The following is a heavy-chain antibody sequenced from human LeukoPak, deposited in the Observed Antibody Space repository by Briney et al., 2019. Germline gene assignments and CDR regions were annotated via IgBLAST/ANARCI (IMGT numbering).Heavy chain of an antibody. CDR3: TVHVLRYFADY. CDR1: GFTFSNAW. D-gene: IGHD3-9*01. V-gene: IGHV3-15*01. J-gene: IGHJ4*02. CDR2: IKSKTDCGTT. Sequence: GGSLRLSCAASGFTFSNAWMSWVRQAPGKGLEWVGRIKSKTDCGTTDYAAPVKGRFTISRDDSKNTLYLQMNSLKTEDTAVYYCTVHVLRYFADYWGQGTLVTVSS.